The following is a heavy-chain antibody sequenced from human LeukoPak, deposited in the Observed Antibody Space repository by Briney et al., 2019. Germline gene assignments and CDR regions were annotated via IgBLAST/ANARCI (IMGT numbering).Heavy chain of an antibody. D-gene: IGHD4-17*01. J-gene: IGHJ4*02. CDR2: IYYSGST. CDR1: GGSISSSSYY. Sequence: SETLSLTCTVSGGSISSSSYYWSWIRQPPGKGLEWIGYIYYSGSTNYNPSLKSRVTISVDTSKNQFSLKLSSVTAADTAVYYCARDRRNTAFDYWGQGTLVTVSS. V-gene: IGHV4-61*01. CDR3: ARDRRNTAFDY.